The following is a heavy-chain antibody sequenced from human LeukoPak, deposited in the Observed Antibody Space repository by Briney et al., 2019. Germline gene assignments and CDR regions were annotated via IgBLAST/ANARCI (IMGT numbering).Heavy chain of an antibody. J-gene: IGHJ5*02. CDR2: IFDSGST. D-gene: IGHD1-14*01. Sequence: SQTLSLTCAVSGGSISSGGYSWSWIRQPPGKGLEWIGYIFDSGSTYYSPSLKSRVTISVDTSKNQFSLKLSSVTAADTAVYYCAVSPFRRNWFDPWGQGTLVTVSS. CDR1: GGSISSGGYS. V-gene: IGHV4-30-2*02. CDR3: AVSPFRRNWFDP.